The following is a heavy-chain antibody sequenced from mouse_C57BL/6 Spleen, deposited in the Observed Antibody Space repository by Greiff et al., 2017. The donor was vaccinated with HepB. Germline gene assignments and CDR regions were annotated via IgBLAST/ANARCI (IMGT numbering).Heavy chain of an antibody. CDR1: GYAFSSSW. J-gene: IGHJ2*01. V-gene: IGHV1-82*01. CDR2: IYPGDGDT. CDR3: ARGYYGSSLYYFDY. Sequence: VQLQQSGPELVKPGASVKISCKASGYAFSSSWMNWVKQRPGKGLEWIGRIYPGDGDTNYNGKFKGKATLTADKSSSTAYMQLSSLTSEDSAVYCCARGYYGSSLYYFDYWGQGTTLTVSS. D-gene: IGHD1-1*01.